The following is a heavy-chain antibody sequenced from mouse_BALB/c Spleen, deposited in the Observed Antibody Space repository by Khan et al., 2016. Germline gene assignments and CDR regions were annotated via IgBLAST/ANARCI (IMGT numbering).Heavy chain of an antibody. Sequence: EVQLQESGGGLVQPGGSLKLSCAASGFDFSRYWMSWVRQAPGKGLEWIGEINPDSSTINYTPSLKDKFIISRDNAKNTLYLQMSKVRSEDTALXYCARPGDYGYDVYWGQGTTLTVSS. CDR2: INPDSSTI. D-gene: IGHD2-2*01. CDR1: GFDFSRYW. V-gene: IGHV4-1*02. J-gene: IGHJ2*01. CDR3: ARPGDYGYDVY.